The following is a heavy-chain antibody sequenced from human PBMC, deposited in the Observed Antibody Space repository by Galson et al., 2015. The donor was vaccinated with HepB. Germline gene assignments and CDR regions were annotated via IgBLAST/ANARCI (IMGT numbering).Heavy chain of an antibody. V-gene: IGHV1-46*04. Sequence: SVKVSCKASGYTLTSYYMHWVRQAPGQGLEWMGIINPSGGSTSYAQKLQGRVTMTRDTSTSTVYMELSSLRSEDTAVYYCARVLRPYDSSGYYYVWGQGTLVTVSS. CDR3: ARVLRPYDSSGYYYV. CDR2: INPSGGST. J-gene: IGHJ4*02. CDR1: GYTLTSYY. D-gene: IGHD3-22*01.